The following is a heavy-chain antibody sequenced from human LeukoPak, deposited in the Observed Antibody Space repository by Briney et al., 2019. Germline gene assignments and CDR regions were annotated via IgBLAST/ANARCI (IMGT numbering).Heavy chain of an antibody. CDR3: ARDREPCGGDWPFDY. CDR1: GYTFTSYG. CDR2: ISAYNGNT. Sequence: ASVKVSCKASGYTFTSYGISWVRQAPGQGLEWMGWISAYNGNTNYAQKLQGRVTMTTDTSTSTAYMELRSLRSDDTAVYYCARDREPCGGDWPFDYWGQGTLVTVSS. D-gene: IGHD2-21*02. J-gene: IGHJ4*02. V-gene: IGHV1-18*01.